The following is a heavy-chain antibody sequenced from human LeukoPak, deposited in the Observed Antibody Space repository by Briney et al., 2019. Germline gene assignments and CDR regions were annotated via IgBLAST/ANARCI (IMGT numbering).Heavy chain of an antibody. CDR1: GGSISSYY. V-gene: IGHV4-59*01. CDR2: IYYSGST. D-gene: IGHD1-26*01. CDR3: ARSAYSGSSTFLDY. Sequence: SETLSLTCTVSGGSISSYYWSWIRQPPGKGLEWIGYIYYSGSTNYNPSLKSRVTISVDTSKNQFSLKLSSVTAADTAVYYCARSAYSGSSTFLDYWGQGTLFTVSS. J-gene: IGHJ4*02.